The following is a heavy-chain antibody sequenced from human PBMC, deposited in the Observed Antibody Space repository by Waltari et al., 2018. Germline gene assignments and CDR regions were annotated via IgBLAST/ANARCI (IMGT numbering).Heavy chain of an antibody. V-gene: IGHV1-69*02. Sequence: QVQLVQSGAEVKKPGSSVKVSCKASGGTFSSYTISWVRQAPGQGLEWMGRIIPFLGIANYAQKFQGRVTITADKSTSTAYMELSSLRSEDTAVYYCARSPGSSSWYGNDYWGQGTLVTVSS. CDR3: ARSPGSSSWYGNDY. J-gene: IGHJ4*02. CDR2: IIPFLGIA. D-gene: IGHD6-13*01. CDR1: GGTFSSYT.